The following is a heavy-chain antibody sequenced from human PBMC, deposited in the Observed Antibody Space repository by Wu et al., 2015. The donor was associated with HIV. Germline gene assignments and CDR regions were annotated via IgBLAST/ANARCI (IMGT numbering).Heavy chain of an antibody. D-gene: IGHD2-2*03. CDR1: GYTFTSYY. V-gene: IGHV1-46*03. CDR2: INPSGGST. CDR3: ARSLAIIIIPTATSFDL. Sequence: QVHLVQSGAEVRKPGASVKVSCKASGYTFTSYYMQWVRQAPGQGLEWMGIINPSGGSTTYTRKFQGRVAMTRDTSTSTVYMELSSLTSEDTAIYYCARSLAIIIIPTATSFDLWAKGQWSPSLQ. J-gene: IGHJ3*01.